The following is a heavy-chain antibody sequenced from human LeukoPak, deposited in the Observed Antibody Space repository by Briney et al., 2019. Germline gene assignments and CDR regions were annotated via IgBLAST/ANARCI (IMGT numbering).Heavy chain of an antibody. CDR3: ARDATITMIVLTDAFDI. D-gene: IGHD3-22*01. V-gene: IGHV3-23*01. J-gene: IGHJ3*02. Sequence: GGSLRLSCAASGFTFSSYGMSWVRQAPGKGLEWVSAISGSGGSTYYADSVKGRFTISRDNAKNSLYLQMNSLRAEDTAVYYCARDATITMIVLTDAFDIWGQGTMVTVSS. CDR1: GFTFSSYG. CDR2: ISGSGGST.